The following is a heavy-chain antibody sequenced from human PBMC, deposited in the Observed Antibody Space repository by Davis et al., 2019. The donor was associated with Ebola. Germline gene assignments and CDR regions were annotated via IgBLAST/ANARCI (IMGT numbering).Heavy chain of an antibody. D-gene: IGHD6-13*01. V-gene: IGHV1-18*01. Sequence: ASVKVSCKTSGYTFTSYGISWLRQAPGQGLEWMGWISASNGQIKYAQKFEGRVTMTTDTSTNTGYMELRNLKSDDTAMYYCAKDSSSWAYYDSAGYPFDHWGQGTLVTVSS. CDR3: AKDSSSWAYYDSAGYPFDH. CDR1: GYTFTSYG. J-gene: IGHJ4*02. CDR2: ISASNGQI.